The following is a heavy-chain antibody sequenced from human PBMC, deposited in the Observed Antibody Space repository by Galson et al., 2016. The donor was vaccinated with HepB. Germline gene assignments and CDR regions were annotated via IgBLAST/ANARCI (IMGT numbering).Heavy chain of an antibody. D-gene: IGHD5-12*01. J-gene: IGHJ4*02. CDR3: AKAGSGYSENYFDY. Sequence: PRLSCAVSGFTFSNYAMTWVRQAPGKGLEWVSVISGGSGSGSIYYTDSVKGRFTISRDRSKNTLYLQMDSLRAEDTAIYYCAKAGSGYSENYFDYWGQGTLVTVSS. CDR2: ISGGSGSGSI. CDR1: GFTFSNYA. V-gene: IGHV3-23*01.